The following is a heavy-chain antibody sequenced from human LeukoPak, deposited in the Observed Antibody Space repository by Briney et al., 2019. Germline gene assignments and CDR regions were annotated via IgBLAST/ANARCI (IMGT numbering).Heavy chain of an antibody. V-gene: IGHV3-21*01. D-gene: IGHD1-7*01. Sequence: PGGSLRLSCAASGFTFSSYSMNWVRQAPGKGLEWVSSISSSSSYIYYADSVKGRFTISRDNAKNSLYLQMNSLRAEDTAVYYCARDGYRGLELFDYWGQGTLVTVSS. J-gene: IGHJ4*02. CDR2: ISSSSSYI. CDR3: ARDGYRGLELFDY. CDR1: GFTFSSYS.